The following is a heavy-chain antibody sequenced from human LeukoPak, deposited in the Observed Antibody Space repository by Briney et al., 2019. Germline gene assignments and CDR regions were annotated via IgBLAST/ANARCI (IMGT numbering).Heavy chain of an antibody. Sequence: ASVKVSCKASGYTFTGYHMHWVRQAPGQGLEWMGWINPNSGGTNYAQKFQGRVTMTRDTSITTAYMELSRLRSDDTAVYYCARWAPSIAAAGPRGQGTLVTVSS. CDR2: INPNSGGT. V-gene: IGHV1-2*02. D-gene: IGHD6-13*01. CDR1: GYTFTGYH. CDR3: ARWAPSIAAAGP. J-gene: IGHJ4*02.